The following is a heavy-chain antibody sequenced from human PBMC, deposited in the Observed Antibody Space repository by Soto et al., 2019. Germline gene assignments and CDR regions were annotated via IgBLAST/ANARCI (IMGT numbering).Heavy chain of an antibody. CDR2: IYYSGST. CDR3: ARVLQDYDSSGYYYRPDY. V-gene: IGHV4-31*03. Sequence: LSLTCTVSGGSISSGGYYWSWIRQHPGKGLEWIGYIYYSGSTYYNPSLKSRVTISVDTSKNQFSLKLSSVTAADTAVYYCARVLQDYDSSGYYYRPDYWGQGTLVTVSS. J-gene: IGHJ4*02. D-gene: IGHD3-22*01. CDR1: GGSISSGGYY.